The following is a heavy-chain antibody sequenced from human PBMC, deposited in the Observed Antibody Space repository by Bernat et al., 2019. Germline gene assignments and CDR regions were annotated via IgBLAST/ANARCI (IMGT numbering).Heavy chain of an antibody. Sequence: EVQLVESGGGLVKPGESLRLSCAASGFTFSTYGMNWVRQAPGKGLEWISYINDVSSHIYYADSVRGRFTISRDNAKNSLYLQMNSLRDEDTAVYYCARDGLVYARSPYVDFWGKEATVTVSS. J-gene: IGHJ6*03. CDR2: INDVSSHI. V-gene: IGHV3-21*05. CDR1: GFTFSTYG. CDR3: ARDGLVYARSPYVDF. D-gene: IGHD2-8*01.